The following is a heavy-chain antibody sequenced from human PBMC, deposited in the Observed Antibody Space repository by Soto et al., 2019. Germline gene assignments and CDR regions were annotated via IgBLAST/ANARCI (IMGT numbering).Heavy chain of an antibody. CDR3: AREVPLRYFDWLYGAFDI. CDR2: IIPILGIA. CDR1: GGTFSSYT. J-gene: IGHJ3*02. V-gene: IGHV1-69*04. D-gene: IGHD3-9*01. Sequence: SVKVSCKASGGTFSSYTISWVRQAPGQGLEWMGRIIPILGIANYAQKFQGRVTITADKSTSTAYMELSSLRSEDTAVYYCAREVPLRYFDWLYGAFDIWGQGTMVTVSS.